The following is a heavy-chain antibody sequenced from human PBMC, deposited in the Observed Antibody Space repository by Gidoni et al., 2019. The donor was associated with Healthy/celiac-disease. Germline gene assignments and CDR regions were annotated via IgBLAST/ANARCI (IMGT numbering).Heavy chain of an antibody. CDR1: GGSISSSSYY. CDR3: ARDYYDSSLLYYFDY. Sequence: QLQLQESGPGLVKPSETLSLTCTVSGGSISSSSYYWGWIRQPPGKGLEWIGSLYYSGSTSYNPSLKSRVTISVDTSKNQFSLKLSSVTAADTAVYYCARDYYDSSLLYYFDYWGQGTLVTVSS. V-gene: IGHV4-39*07. J-gene: IGHJ4*02. D-gene: IGHD3-22*01. CDR2: LYYSGST.